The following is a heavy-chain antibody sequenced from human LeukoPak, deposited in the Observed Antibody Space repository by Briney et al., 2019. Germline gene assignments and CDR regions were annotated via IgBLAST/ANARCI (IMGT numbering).Heavy chain of an antibody. D-gene: IGHD2-2*01. CDR2: IYSGGST. Sequence: GGSLGLSCAASGFTVSSNYMSWVRQAPGKGLEWVSVIYSGGSTYYADSVKGRFTISRDNSKNTLYLQMNSLRAEDTAVYYCARDKVACSSTSCHYWYFDLWGRGTLVTVSS. V-gene: IGHV3-53*01. CDR3: ARDKVACSSTSCHYWYFDL. CDR1: GFTVSSNY. J-gene: IGHJ2*01.